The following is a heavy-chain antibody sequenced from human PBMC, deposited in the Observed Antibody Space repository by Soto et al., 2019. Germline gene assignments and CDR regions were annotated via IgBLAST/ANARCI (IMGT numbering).Heavy chain of an antibody. J-gene: IGHJ6*03. CDR2: IWYDGSNK. D-gene: IGHD2-2*01. V-gene: IGHV3-33*01. CDR1: GFTFSSYG. CDR3: ARDYIVVVPAAAWGYMDV. Sequence: GGSLRLSCAASGFTFSSYGMHWVRQAPGKGLEWVAVIWYDGSNKYYADSVKGRFTISRDNSKNTLYLQMNSLRAEDTAVYYCARDYIVVVPAAAWGYMDVWGKGTTVTVSS.